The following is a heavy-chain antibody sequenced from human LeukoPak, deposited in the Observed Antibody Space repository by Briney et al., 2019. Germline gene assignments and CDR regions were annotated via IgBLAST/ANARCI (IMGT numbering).Heavy chain of an antibody. D-gene: IGHD3-9*01. CDR2: IYYSGST. CDR1: GGSISSSSYY. CDR3: ASGPIWAFVI. Sequence: SETLSLTCTVSGGSISSSSYYWGWIRQPPGKGLEWIGSIYYSGSTYYNPSLKSRVTISVYTSKNQFSLKPSSVTAADTAVYYCASGPIWAFVIWGQGTMVTVSS. J-gene: IGHJ3*02. V-gene: IGHV4-39*01.